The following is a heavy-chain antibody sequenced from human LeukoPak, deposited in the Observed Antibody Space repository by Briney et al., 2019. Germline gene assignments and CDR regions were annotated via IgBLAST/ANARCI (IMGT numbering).Heavy chain of an antibody. V-gene: IGHV5-51*01. CDR2: IYPDDSDT. CDR1: GYKFTNYW. CDR3: ARLPLTGLDY. Sequence: GESLRTSCKGSGYKFTNYWIAWVRQMPGKGLEWMGIIYPDDSDTKYSPSFQGQVTISVDKSITTAYLQWTSLKASDTAMYFCARLPLTGLDYWGQGTLVTVSS. J-gene: IGHJ4*02. D-gene: IGHD7-27*01.